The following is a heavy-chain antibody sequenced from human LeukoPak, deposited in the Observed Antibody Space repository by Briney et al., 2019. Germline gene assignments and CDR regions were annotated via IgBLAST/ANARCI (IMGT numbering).Heavy chain of an antibody. D-gene: IGHD3-3*01. V-gene: IGHV3-66*02. J-gene: IGHJ4*02. Sequence: GGSLRLSCAASGFTVSSNYMSWVRQAPGKGLEWVSVIYSGGSTYYADSVKGRFTISRDNSKNTLYLQMNSLRAEDTAVYYCARDSVLFGVGYFDYWGQGTLVTVSS. CDR3: ARDSVLFGVGYFDY. CDR1: GFTVSSNY. CDR2: IYSGGST.